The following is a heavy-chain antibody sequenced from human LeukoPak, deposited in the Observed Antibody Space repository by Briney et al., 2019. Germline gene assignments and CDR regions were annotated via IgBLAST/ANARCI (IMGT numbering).Heavy chain of an antibody. J-gene: IGHJ4*02. D-gene: IGHD3-10*01. CDR3: ARVGSTMVRGTRRYFDY. Sequence: GASVKVSCKASGYTFTSYGISWVRQAPGQGLEWMGWISAYNGNTNYAQKLQGRVTMTTDTSTSTAYMELRSLRSDDTAVYYCARVGSTMVRGTRRYFDYWGQGTLVTVSS. V-gene: IGHV1-18*01. CDR2: ISAYNGNT. CDR1: GYTFTSYG.